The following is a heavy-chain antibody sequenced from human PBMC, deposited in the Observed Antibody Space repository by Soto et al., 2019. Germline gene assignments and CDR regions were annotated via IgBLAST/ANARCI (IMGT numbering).Heavy chain of an antibody. V-gene: IGHV3-48*02. CDR1: GFTFSSYT. J-gene: IGHJ6*02. CDR3: ARDRPDIVVVPAAITRRYGMDV. CDR2: ISSSSSTI. Sequence: PGGSLRLSCASSGFTFSSYTMNGFRQAPGEGVEWGSYISSSSSTIYYADSVKGRFTISRDNAKNSLYLQMNSLRDEDTAVYYCARDRPDIVVVPAAITRRYGMDVWGQGTTVTVSS. D-gene: IGHD2-2*01.